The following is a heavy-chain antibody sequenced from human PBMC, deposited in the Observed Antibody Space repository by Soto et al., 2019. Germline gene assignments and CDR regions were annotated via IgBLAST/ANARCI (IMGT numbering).Heavy chain of an antibody. J-gene: IGHJ6*02. D-gene: IGHD3-3*01. CDR3: VKVPQSITIFGVVIPYYYGMDV. V-gene: IGHV4-39*01. Sequence: LSLTCTASGGSISSSSYYWGWIRQPPGKGLEWIGSIYYSGSTYYNPSLKSRVTISVDTSKNQFSLKLSSVTAADTAVYYCVKVPQSITIFGVVIPYYYGMDVWGQGTTVTVSS. CDR1: GGSISSSSYY. CDR2: IYYSGST.